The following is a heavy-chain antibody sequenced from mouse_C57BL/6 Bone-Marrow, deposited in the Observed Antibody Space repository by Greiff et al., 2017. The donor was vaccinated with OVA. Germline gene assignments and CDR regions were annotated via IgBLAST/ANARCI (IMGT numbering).Heavy chain of an antibody. J-gene: IGHJ1*03. CDR3: ARGEYGSSFYWYFDV. Sequence: VHVKQSGPELVKPGASVKMSCKASGYTFTDYNMHWVKQSHGKSLEWIGYINPNNGGTSYNQKFKGKATLTVNKSSSTAYMELRSLTSEDSAVYYCARGEYGSSFYWYFDVWGTGTTVTVSS. CDR1: GYTFTDYN. V-gene: IGHV1-22*01. CDR2: INPNNGGT. D-gene: IGHD1-1*01.